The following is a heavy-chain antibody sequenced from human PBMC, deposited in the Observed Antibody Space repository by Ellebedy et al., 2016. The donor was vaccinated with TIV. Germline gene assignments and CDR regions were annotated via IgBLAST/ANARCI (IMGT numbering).Heavy chain of an antibody. CDR2: ISGSGGST. Sequence: GESLKISCAASGFTFSSYAMSWVRQAPGKGLEWVSAISGSGGSTYYADSVKGRFTISRDNSKNTLYLQMNSLRAEDTAVYYCAKDRSMTIVRGVMGPDYWGQGTLVTVSS. J-gene: IGHJ4*02. CDR1: GFTFSSYA. V-gene: IGHV3-23*01. CDR3: AKDRSMTIVRGVMGPDY. D-gene: IGHD3-10*01.